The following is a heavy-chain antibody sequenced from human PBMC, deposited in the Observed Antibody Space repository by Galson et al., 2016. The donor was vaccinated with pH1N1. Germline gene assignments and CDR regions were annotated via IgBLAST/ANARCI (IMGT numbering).Heavy chain of an antibody. D-gene: IGHD2-21*01. Sequence: VKKPGESLKISCKGSGYSFTSYWIGWVRQMPGKGLEWMGIIFPGDSDTRYSPSFQGQVTISADKSISTAYLQWNSLRASDTAMYYCARSPADPGYSYYYMDVWGKGTTVSVSS. CDR1: GYSFTSYW. J-gene: IGHJ6*03. V-gene: IGHV5-51*03. CDR3: ARSPADPGYSYYYMDV. CDR2: IFPGDSDT.